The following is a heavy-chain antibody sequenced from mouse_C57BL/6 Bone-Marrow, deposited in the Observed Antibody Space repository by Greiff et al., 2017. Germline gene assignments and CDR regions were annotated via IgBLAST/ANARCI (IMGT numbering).Heavy chain of an antibody. CDR1: GFNIKDDY. CDR3: SGTLFAY. D-gene: IGHD1-1*01. J-gene: IGHJ3*01. CDR2: IDPENGDT. V-gene: IGHV14-4*01. Sequence: VQLQQSGAELVRPGASVKLSCTASGFNIKDDYMHWVKQRPEQGLEWIGWIDPENGDTEYASKFQGKATITADASSNTAYLQLSSLTSEDTAVYYCSGTLFAYWGQGNLVTVSA.